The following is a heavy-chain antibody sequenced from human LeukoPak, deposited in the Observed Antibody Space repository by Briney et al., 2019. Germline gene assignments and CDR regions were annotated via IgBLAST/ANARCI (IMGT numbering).Heavy chain of an antibody. CDR2: IIPIFGTA. CDR3: ARDDRGIAALRNSYFYYMDV. CDR1: GGTFSSHA. V-gene: IGHV1-69*13. Sequence: SVKGSCKASGGTFSSHAISWVRQGPGQGLEWMGGIIPIFGTADYAQKFQGRVTFTADESTSTAYMELSSLRSEDTALYYCARDDRGIAALRNSYFYYMDVWGKGTTVTVSS. J-gene: IGHJ6*03. D-gene: IGHD6-13*01.